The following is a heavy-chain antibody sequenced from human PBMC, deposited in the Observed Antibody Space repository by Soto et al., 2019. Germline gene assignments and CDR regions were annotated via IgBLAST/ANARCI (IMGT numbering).Heavy chain of an antibody. V-gene: IGHV3-7*05. CDR1: GFTFSSYW. Sequence: EVQLVESGGGLVQPGGSLRLSCAASGFTFSSYWMSWVRQAPGKGLEWMANIKQDGSEKYYVDSVKGRFTISRDNAKNSLYLQMNSLRAEDTAVYYCARDHAELPTPGVDYWGQGTLVTVSS. CDR3: ARDHAELPTPGVDY. D-gene: IGHD1-26*01. J-gene: IGHJ4*02. CDR2: IKQDGSEK.